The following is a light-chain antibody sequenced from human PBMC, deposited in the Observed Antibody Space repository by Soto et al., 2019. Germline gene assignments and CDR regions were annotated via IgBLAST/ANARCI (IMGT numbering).Light chain of an antibody. CDR1: ETINSF. J-gene: IGKJ5*01. CDR3: QQRNNWPPIT. V-gene: IGKV3-11*01. Sequence: EIVLTQSPATLSLSPGERATLSCRASETINSFLAWYQQKPGQSPRLLIYDASNRATGIPTRFSGSGSGTDFSLTISRLEPEDSAVYYCQQRNNWPPITFGQGTRLEIK. CDR2: DAS.